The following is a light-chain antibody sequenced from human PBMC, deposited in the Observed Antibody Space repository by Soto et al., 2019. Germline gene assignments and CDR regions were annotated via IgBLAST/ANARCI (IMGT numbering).Light chain of an antibody. CDR2: GAS. CDR3: QQVYGHPPA. CDR1: QGIRHY. J-gene: IGKJ5*01. Sequence: IQLTQSPSFLSASVGARFSITCRASQGIRHYLAWYQQKPGKAPSLLMYGASTLQSGVPSRFSGSGSGTEFTLTISSLQPEDVATYFCQQVYGHPPAFGPGTRLEI. V-gene: IGKV1-9*01.